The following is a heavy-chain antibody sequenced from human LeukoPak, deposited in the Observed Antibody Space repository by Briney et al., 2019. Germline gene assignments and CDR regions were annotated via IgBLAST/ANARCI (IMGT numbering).Heavy chain of an antibody. V-gene: IGHV3-23*01. CDR3: AKDRQTNSYSPFHY. D-gene: IGHD1-26*01. J-gene: IGHJ4*02. Sequence: GGSLILSCAASGFAFSTYAMTWVRQAPGKGLEWVSAAGGTTGTTYYANSVKGRFTVSRDNSKNTLYLQMNSLRAEDTAVYYCAKDRQTNSYSPFHYWGQGTLVTVSS. CDR1: GFAFSTYA. CDR2: AGGTTGTT.